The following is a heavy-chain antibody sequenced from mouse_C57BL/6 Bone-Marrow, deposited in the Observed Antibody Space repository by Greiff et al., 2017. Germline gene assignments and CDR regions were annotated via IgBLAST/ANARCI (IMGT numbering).Heavy chain of an antibody. V-gene: IGHV1-64*01. CDR1: GYTFTSYW. CDR3: ARFTTVPGDY. Sequence: QVQLKQPGAELVKPGASVKLSCKASGYTFTSYWMHWVKQRPGQGLEWIGMIHPNSGSTNYNEKFKSKATLTVDNSSSTAYMQRSSLTSEDSAGYYWARFTTVPGDYWGKGTTLTVSS. CDR2: IHPNSGST. J-gene: IGHJ2*01. D-gene: IGHD1-1*01.